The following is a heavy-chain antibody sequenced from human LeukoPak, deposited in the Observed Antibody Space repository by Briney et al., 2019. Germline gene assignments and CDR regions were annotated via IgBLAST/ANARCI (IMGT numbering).Heavy chain of an antibody. CDR3: ARSPYYYGMDV. J-gene: IGHJ6*02. V-gene: IGHV4-59*08. CDR2: IYYSGST. CDR1: GGSISSYY. Sequence: SETLSLTCTVSGGSISSYYWSWIRQPPGKRLEWIGYIYYSGSTNYNPSLKSRVTISVDTSKNQFSLKLSSVTAADTAVYYCARSPYYYGMDVWGQGTTVTVSS.